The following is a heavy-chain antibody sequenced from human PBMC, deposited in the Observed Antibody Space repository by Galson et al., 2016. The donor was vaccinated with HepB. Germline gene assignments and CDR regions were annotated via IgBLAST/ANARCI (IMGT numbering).Heavy chain of an antibody. D-gene: IGHD2/OR15-2a*01. CDR3: ARRHEYCPPVGCSVDY. J-gene: IGHJ4*02. Sequence: SLRLSCAASGFTFSNYGMHWVRQAPGKGLEWVAADSMDGRRKFYADSVKGRFTISSDNSNSMLFLQMSSLSADDTAVYYCARRHEYCPPVGCSVDYWGQGTLVSVSS. V-gene: IGHV3-30*03. CDR1: GFTFSNYG. CDR2: DSMDGRRK.